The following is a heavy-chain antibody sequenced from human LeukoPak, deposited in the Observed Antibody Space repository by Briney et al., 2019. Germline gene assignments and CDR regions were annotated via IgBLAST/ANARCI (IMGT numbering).Heavy chain of an antibody. D-gene: IGHD1-1*01. Sequence: PGGSLRLSCAASGFTFSSYSMNWVRQAPGKGLEWVSSISSSSSYIYYGDSVKGRFTISRDNAKNSLYLQMNSLRAEDTAVYYCVKIQDWRQGTLVTVSS. CDR2: ISSSSSYI. CDR1: GFTFSSYS. V-gene: IGHV3-21*01. J-gene: IGHJ4*02. CDR3: VKIQD.